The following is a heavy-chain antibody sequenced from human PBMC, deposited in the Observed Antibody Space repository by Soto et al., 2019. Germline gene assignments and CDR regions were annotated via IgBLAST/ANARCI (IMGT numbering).Heavy chain of an antibody. J-gene: IGHJ6*02. Sequence: SVKVSCKASGGTFSTYAISWVRQAPGQGLEWMGGIIPIFGTANYAQKFQGRGTITAAESTTTAYMELSSLRSEDTAVYYCATSAEFHYYGMDVWGQGTTVTVSS. CDR2: IIPIFGTA. V-gene: IGHV1-69*13. CDR1: GGTFSTYA. CDR3: ATSAEFHYYGMDV. D-gene: IGHD2-21*01.